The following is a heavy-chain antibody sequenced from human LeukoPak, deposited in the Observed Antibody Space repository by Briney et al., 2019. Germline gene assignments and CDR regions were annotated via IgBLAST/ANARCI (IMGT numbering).Heavy chain of an antibody. J-gene: IGHJ6*03. CDR1: GFTFSSYG. CDR3: AKAGDYYDSSTYMDV. D-gene: IGHD3-22*01. Sequence: PGRSLRLSCAASGFTFSSYGMHWVRQAPGKGLEWVAVIWYDGSNKYYADSVKGRLTISRDNSKNTLYLQMNSLRAEDTAVYYCAKAGDYYDSSTYMDVWGKGTTVTVSS. V-gene: IGHV3-33*06. CDR2: IWYDGSNK.